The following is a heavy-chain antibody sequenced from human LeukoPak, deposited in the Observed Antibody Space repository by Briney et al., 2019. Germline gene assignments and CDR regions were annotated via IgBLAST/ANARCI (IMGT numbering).Heavy chain of an antibody. CDR1: GGAISGYY. CDR2: VYYTGST. CDR3: ARLKMGAYFDL. J-gene: IGHJ2*01. D-gene: IGHD3-16*01. Sequence: SETLSLTCTVSGGAISGYYWSWIRQPPGKGLDWIGHVYYTGSTDYSPSLKSRVTISLYTSKNQFSLKLRSVTASDTAVYYCARLKMGAYFDLWGRGTLVTVSS. V-gene: IGHV4-59*08.